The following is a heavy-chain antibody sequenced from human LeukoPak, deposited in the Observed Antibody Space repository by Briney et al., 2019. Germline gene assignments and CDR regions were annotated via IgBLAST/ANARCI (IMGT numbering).Heavy chain of an antibody. CDR2: ISSSSSYI. J-gene: IGHJ4*02. V-gene: IGHV3-21*01. CDR1: GFTFSSYG. D-gene: IGHD3-3*01. CDR3: AIFGVVFDFDY. Sequence: PGRSLRLSCAASGFTFSSYGMHWVRQAPGKGLEWVSSISSSSSYIYYADSVKGRFTISRDNAKNSLYLQMNSLRAEDTAVYYCAIFGVVFDFDYWGQGTLVTVSS.